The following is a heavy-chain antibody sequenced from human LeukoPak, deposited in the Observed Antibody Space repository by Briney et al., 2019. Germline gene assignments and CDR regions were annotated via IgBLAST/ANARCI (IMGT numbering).Heavy chain of an antibody. CDR2: IRYDGSNK. V-gene: IGHV3-30*02. Sequence: GGSLRLSCAASGFTFSSYGMHWVRQAPGKGLEWVAFIRYDGSNKYYADSVKGRFTISRDNSKNTLYLQMNGLRAEDTAVYYCAKGLETIFGVVTTFDYWGQGTLVTVSS. CDR3: AKGLETIFGVVTTFDY. D-gene: IGHD3-3*01. CDR1: GFTFSSYG. J-gene: IGHJ4*02.